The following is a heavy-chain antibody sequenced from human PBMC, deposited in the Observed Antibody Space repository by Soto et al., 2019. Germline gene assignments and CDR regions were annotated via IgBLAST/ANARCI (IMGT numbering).Heavy chain of an antibody. V-gene: IGHV4-59*01. J-gene: IGHJ4*02. CDR1: GVSIWSYV. D-gene: IGHD5-12*01. CDR2: ISFSGAT. Sequence: PSESLYLTCTVSGVSIWSYVWGWIRQTPGKGLDWIGSISFSGATYSNPSLKGRAALSVDTSENHLSLTLNSVTSADTAVYFCARDRRDGYKRCFDFWGQGNQVTVSS. CDR3: ARDRRDGYKRCFDF.